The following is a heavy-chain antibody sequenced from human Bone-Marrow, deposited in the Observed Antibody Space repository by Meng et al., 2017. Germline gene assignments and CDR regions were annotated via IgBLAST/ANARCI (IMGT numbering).Heavy chain of an antibody. CDR1: GGTFSSYA. D-gene: IGHD6-19*01. J-gene: IGHJ4*02. CDR3: ARDEYSSGWYT. V-gene: IGHV1-69*04. CDR2: IIPILGIA. Sequence: SVKVSCKASGGTFSSYAISWVRQAPGQGLEWMGRIIPILGIANYAQKFQGRVTITADKSTSTAYMELSSLRSEDTAVYYCARDEYSSGWYTWGQGTLVTVSS.